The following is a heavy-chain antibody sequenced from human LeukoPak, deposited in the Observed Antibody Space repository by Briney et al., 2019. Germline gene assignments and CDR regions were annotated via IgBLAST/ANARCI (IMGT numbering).Heavy chain of an antibody. CDR2: ISGSGFST. CDR1: GVSFSSYV. CDR3: VGDREADSSGYTDF. V-gene: IGHV3-23*01. J-gene: IGHJ4*02. D-gene: IGHD3-22*01. Sequence: GGSLRLSCAASGVSFSSYVMNWVRQAPGKGLEWVSDISGSGFSTYYAESVKGGITISRANSQNTLYLQMNSLRDEDTAVYYCVGDREADSSGYTDFWGQGTLVTVSS.